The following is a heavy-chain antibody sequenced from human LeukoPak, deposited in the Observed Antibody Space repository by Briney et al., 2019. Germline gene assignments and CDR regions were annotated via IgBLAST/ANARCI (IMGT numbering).Heavy chain of an antibody. Sequence: SETLSLTCSVSGDSITNTNYYWAWIRQSPEQGLEWIGGVYYNGGTYYNPSLESRVTISVDTSKHFSLKVNSVTAADTAVYFCARQSFGVLLGWFDPWGQGSLVTVSS. CDR3: ARQSFGVLLGWFDP. J-gene: IGHJ5*02. V-gene: IGHV4-39*01. CDR2: VYYNGGT. CDR1: GDSITNTNYY. D-gene: IGHD3-3*01.